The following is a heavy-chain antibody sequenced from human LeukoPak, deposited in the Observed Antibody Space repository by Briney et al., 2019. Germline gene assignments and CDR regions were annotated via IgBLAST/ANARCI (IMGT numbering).Heavy chain of an antibody. Sequence: GRSLRLSCAASGFTFSSYGMHWVRQAPGKGLEWVAVISYDGGNKYYADSVKGRFTISRDNSKNTLYLQMNSLRAEDTAVYYCAKSPRDGYNSNAFDIWGQGTMVTVSS. CDR1: GFTFSSYG. CDR3: AKSPRDGYNSNAFDI. CDR2: ISYDGGNK. V-gene: IGHV3-30*18. D-gene: IGHD5-24*01. J-gene: IGHJ3*02.